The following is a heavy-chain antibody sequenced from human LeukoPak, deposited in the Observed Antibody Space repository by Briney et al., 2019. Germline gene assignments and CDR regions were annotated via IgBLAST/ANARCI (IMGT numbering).Heavy chain of an antibody. V-gene: IGHV3-48*03. Sequence: GGSLRLSCAASGFTFSSYAMSWVRQAPGKGLEWVSYISTRGNTVYYADSVKGRFTISRDNAKNSLYLQMNSLRAEDTAVYYCARDVAAAASHLDYWGQGTLVTVSS. D-gene: IGHD2-15*01. CDR3: ARDVAAAASHLDY. CDR1: GFTFSSYA. J-gene: IGHJ4*02. CDR2: ISTRGNTV.